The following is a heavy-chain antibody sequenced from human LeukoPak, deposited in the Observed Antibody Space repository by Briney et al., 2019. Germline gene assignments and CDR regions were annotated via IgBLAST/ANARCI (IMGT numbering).Heavy chain of an antibody. CDR2: IYYSGST. D-gene: IGHD6-19*01. V-gene: IGHV4-59*01. Sequence: SETLSLTCTVSGGSISSYYWSWIRQPPGKGLEWLGYIYYSGSTNYNPSLKSRVTISVDTSKNQFSLKLSSVTAADTAVYYCARVFREDGVVGTVVDYWGQGTLVTVSS. J-gene: IGHJ4*02. CDR3: ARVFREDGVVGTVVDY. CDR1: GGSISSYY.